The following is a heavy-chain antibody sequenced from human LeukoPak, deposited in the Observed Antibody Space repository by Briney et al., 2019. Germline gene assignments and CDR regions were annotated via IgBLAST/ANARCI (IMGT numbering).Heavy chain of an antibody. D-gene: IGHD2-8*02. J-gene: IGHJ4*02. CDR1: GFNFSTFA. V-gene: IGHV3-23*01. Sequence: SGGSLRLSCAASGFNFSTFAMVWVRQPPGKGLEWVSSIFPSGGEIHYADSVRGRFTISRDNSKSTLSLQMNSLRAEDTAIYYCATYRQVLLPFESWGQGTLVTVSS. CDR2: IFPSGGEI. CDR3: ATYRQVLLPFES.